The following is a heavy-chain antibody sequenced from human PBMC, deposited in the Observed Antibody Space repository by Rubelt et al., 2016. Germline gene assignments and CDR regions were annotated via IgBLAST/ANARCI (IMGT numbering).Heavy chain of an antibody. V-gene: IGHV4-39*01. J-gene: IGHJ4*02. Sequence: QLQLQESGPGLVKPSETLSLTCTVSGGSISSSSYYWGWIRQPPGKGLEWIGSIYYSGSTYYNPSLKVRVTISGDTSKNQFSLKLSSVTAADTAVYYCARGRFLEWLPPDYWGQGTLVTVSS. CDR2: IYYSGST. D-gene: IGHD3-3*01. CDR3: ARGRFLEWLPPDY. CDR1: GGSISSSSYY.